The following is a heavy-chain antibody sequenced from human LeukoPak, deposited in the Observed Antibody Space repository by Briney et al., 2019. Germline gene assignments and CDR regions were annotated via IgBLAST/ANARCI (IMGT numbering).Heavy chain of an antibody. CDR3: ARPKYYYGSGSFAAFDI. Sequence: GESLKISCKGSGYSFTSYWIGWVRQMPGKGLEWMGIIYPGDSDTRYSPSFQGQVTISADKSISTAYLQWSSLKASDTAMYYCARPKYYYGSGSFAAFDIWGQGTMVTVSS. D-gene: IGHD3-10*01. CDR1: GYSFTSYW. V-gene: IGHV5-51*01. J-gene: IGHJ3*02. CDR2: IYPGDSDT.